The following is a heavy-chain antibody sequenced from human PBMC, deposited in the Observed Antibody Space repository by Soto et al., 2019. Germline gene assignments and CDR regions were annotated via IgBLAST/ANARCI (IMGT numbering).Heavy chain of an antibody. V-gene: IGHV4-59*01. CDR2: IYYSGST. CDR3: ARGCVTRHYYYYGMDV. CDR1: GGSISSYY. Sequence: SETLSLTCTVSGGSISSYYWSWIRQPPGKGLEWIGYIYYSGSTNYNPSLKSRVTISVDTSKNQFSLKLSSVTAADTAVYYCARGCVTRHYYYYGMDVWGQGTTVT. J-gene: IGHJ6*02. D-gene: IGHD3-3*01.